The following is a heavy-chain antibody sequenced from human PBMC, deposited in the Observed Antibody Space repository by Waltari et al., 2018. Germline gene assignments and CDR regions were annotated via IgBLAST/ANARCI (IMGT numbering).Heavy chain of an antibody. CDR3: ARQEREGNYYYYGMDV. CDR1: GGSISSSSYY. D-gene: IGHD1-26*01. V-gene: IGHV4-39*01. J-gene: IGHJ6*02. Sequence: QLQLQESGPGLVKPSETLSLTCTVSGGSISSSSYYWGWIRQPPGKGLEWIGSIYYSGSTYYNPSLKSRVTISVDTSKNQFSLKLSSVTAADTAVYYCARQEREGNYYYYGMDVWGQGTTVTVSS. CDR2: IYYSGST.